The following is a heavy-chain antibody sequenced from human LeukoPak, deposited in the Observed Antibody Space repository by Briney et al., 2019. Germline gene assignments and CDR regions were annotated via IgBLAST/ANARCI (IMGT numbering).Heavy chain of an antibody. J-gene: IGHJ4*02. Sequence: GGSLRLSCAASGFTFSSYAMHWVRQAPGKGLEWVAVISYDGSNKYYADSVKGRFTISRDNSKNTLYLQMNSLRAEDTAVYYCASFDSVVPAAMGYYFDYWGQGALVTVSS. CDR1: GFTFSSYA. D-gene: IGHD2-2*01. V-gene: IGHV3-30-3*01. CDR2: ISYDGSNK. CDR3: ASFDSVVPAAMGYYFDY.